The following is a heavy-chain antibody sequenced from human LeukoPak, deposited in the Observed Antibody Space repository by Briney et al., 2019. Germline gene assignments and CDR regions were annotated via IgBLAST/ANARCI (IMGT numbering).Heavy chain of an antibody. CDR3: TRYNNDHFDY. D-gene: IGHD1-14*01. CDR2: IAYDGSRA. J-gene: IGHJ4*02. Sequence: GGSLRLSCAGSGSTFGGYGMHWFRETPGKGLEWVAVIAYDGSRAFYADSVKGRFTISRDNSKNTMSVQMDDLRAEDTAVYYCTRYNNDHFDYWGQGTLVTVSS. V-gene: IGHV3-33*01. CDR1: GSTFGGYG.